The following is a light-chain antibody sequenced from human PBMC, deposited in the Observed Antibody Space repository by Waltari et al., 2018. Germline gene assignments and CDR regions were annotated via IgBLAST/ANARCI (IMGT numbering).Light chain of an antibody. CDR3: QHYVSLPAT. V-gene: IGKV3-20*01. CDR2: HAS. CDR1: QSVSKY. Sequence: EIVLTPSPGTLSLSPGERATLSCRASQSVSKYLAWYQQKPGQAPRLLIYHASTRAAGIPDRFSGSGYGTDFSLTISRLEAEDFAVYYCQHYVSLPATFGQGTKVEIK. J-gene: IGKJ1*01.